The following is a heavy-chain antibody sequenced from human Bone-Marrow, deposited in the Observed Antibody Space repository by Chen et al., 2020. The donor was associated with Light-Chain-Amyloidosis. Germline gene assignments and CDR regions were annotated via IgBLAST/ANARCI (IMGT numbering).Heavy chain of an antibody. D-gene: IGHD6-19*01. V-gene: IGHV3-43*02. CDR1: GFTFDDNA. CDR2: ISGDASKT. J-gene: IGHJ4*02. CDR3: AKGSGYVDH. Sequence: EVQLVESGGGVFQPGGSLRLSCAASGFTFDDNAMHWVRQAPGRGLEWVSLISGDASKTYYADSVKGRFTISRDNSKNSLYLQMNSLRTEDTAFYYCAKGSGYVDHWGQGTLVTVSS.